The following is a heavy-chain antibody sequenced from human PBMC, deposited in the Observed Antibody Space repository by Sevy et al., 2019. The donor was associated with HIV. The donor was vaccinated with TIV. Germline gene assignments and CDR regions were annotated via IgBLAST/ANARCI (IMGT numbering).Heavy chain of an antibody. CDR1: GYTLTELS. CDR2: FDPEDGET. V-gene: IGHV1-24*01. D-gene: IGHD3-22*01. CDR3: ATTKDYYDSSGCPFDY. J-gene: IGHJ4*02. Sequence: ASVKVSCKVSGYTLTELSMHWVRQAPGKGLEWMGSFDPEDGETIYQQKFQGRVTLTEDTSTDTAYMELSSLRSEDTAVYYCATTKDYYDSSGCPFDYWGQGTLVTVSS.